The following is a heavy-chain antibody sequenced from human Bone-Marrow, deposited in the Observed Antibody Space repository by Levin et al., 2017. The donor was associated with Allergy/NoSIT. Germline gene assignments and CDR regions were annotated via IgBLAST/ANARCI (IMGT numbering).Heavy chain of an antibody. CDR2: FKGKTDGGTT. V-gene: IGHV3-15*07. CDR1: GFTLNNAW. CDR3: STVRYCSSGVCYARYYYYYGMDV. J-gene: IGHJ6*02. D-gene: IGHD2-21*02. Sequence: GESLKISCAVSGFTLNNAWINWVRQAPGKGLEWVGRFKGKTDGGTTDYAAPVKGSFTISRDDSKNMLYLQMNSLQTEDTAVYYCSTVRYCSSGVCYARYYYYYGMDVWGQGTTVTVSS.